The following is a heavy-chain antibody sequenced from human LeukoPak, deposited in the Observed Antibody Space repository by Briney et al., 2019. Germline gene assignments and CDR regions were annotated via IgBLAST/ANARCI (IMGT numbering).Heavy chain of an antibody. CDR2: INHSGST. D-gene: IGHD3-22*01. CDR3: ARYTANKSGYSFDY. J-gene: IGHJ4*02. Sequence: SETLSLTCAVYGGSFSGYYWSWIRQPPGKWLEWIGEINHSGSTNYNPSLKSRVTISVDTSKNQFSLKLSSVTAAGTAIYYCARYTANKSGYSFDYWGQGTLVTVSS. V-gene: IGHV4-34*01. CDR1: GGSFSGYY.